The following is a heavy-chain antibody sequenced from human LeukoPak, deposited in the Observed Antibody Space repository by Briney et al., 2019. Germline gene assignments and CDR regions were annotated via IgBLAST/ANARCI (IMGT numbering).Heavy chain of an antibody. V-gene: IGHV4-59*01. Sequence: SETLSLTCTVSGGSISGYYWSGIRQPPGKGLEWIGYIYSSGNTNYNPSLKSRVTISVDTSKNQFSLKLSSVTAADTAVYYCAREVPDTAMVPLWGQGTLVTVSS. CDR3: AREVPDTAMVPL. D-gene: IGHD5-18*01. CDR1: GGSISGYY. CDR2: IYSSGNT. J-gene: IGHJ4*02.